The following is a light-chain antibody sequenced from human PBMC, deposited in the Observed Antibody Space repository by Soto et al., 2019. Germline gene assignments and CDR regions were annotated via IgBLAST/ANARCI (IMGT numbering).Light chain of an antibody. J-gene: IGKJ4*01. CDR2: DAS. V-gene: IGKV3-11*01. Sequence: EIALTQSPATLSLSPGERATLSCRASQSVSRYLAWYQQKPGQAPRLLIYDASNRATGIPARFSGSGSGTDFTLTISSLEPEDFALYYCQQRGNWPPVGGGTTV. CDR1: QSVSRY. CDR3: QQRGNWPP.